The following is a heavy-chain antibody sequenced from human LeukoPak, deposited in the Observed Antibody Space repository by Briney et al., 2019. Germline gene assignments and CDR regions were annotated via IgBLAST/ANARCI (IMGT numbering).Heavy chain of an antibody. J-gene: IGHJ5*02. Sequence: PSETLSLTCTVSSGSISSFYWSWIRQPPGKGLEWIGYIYYNGNTNYNPSLESRVTMSVDTSKNQFSLKLTSVTAADTAVYYGARAQQSSFNGWSSLSLDPWGQGTLVTVSS. CDR2: IYYNGNT. CDR1: SGSISSFY. CDR3: ARAQQSSFNGWSSLSLDP. D-gene: IGHD6-19*01. V-gene: IGHV4-59*01.